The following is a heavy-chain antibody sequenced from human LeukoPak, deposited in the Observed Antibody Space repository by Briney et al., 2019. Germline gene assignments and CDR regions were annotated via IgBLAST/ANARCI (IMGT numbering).Heavy chain of an antibody. J-gene: IGHJ6*03. V-gene: IGHV4-30-4*07. Sequence: SETLSLTCAVSGGSISSGGYSWSWIRQPPGKGLEWIGYIYYSGSTYYNPSLKSRVTISVDTSKNQFSLKLSSVTAADTAVYYCAREGYSYGNYYYYMDVWGKGTTVTVSS. CDR1: GGSISSGGYS. CDR2: IYYSGST. CDR3: AREGYSYGNYYYYMDV. D-gene: IGHD5-18*01.